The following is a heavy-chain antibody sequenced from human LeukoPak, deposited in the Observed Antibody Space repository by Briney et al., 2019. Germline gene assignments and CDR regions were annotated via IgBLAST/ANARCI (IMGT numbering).Heavy chain of an antibody. CDR3: ATNSGYDLVYYYYMDV. D-gene: IGHD5-12*01. J-gene: IGHJ6*03. Sequence: SVKVSCKASGGTFSSYAISWVQQAPGQGLEWMGGIIPIFGPANYAQKFQGRVTITADKSTSTAYMELSNLRSEDTAVYYCATNSGYDLVYYYYMDVWGKGTTVTVSS. CDR2: IIPIFGPA. CDR1: GGTFSSYA. V-gene: IGHV1-69*06.